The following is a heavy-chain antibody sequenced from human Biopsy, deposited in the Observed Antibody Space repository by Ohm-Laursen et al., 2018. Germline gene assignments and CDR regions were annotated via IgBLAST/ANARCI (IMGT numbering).Heavy chain of an antibody. D-gene: IGHD2-2*01. V-gene: IGHV1-69*13. CDR1: GDTFSSYE. J-gene: IGHJ5*02. Sequence: SVNASCKAAGDTFSSYEINWFRQAPGDGLEWMGGIVPMFGMANYAQKFQGRVTMTADESTTTAYMEVIRLTWEDTAVYYCARERGPHAGSFDRWGQGTLVTVSS. CDR2: IVPMFGMA. CDR3: ARERGPHAGSFDR.